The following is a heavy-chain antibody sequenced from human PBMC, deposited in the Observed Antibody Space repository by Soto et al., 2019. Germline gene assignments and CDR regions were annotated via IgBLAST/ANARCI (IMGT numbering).Heavy chain of an antibody. CDR3: ARGPDYGDYANYYYYYYMDV. J-gene: IGHJ6*03. Sequence: ASVKVSCKASGYTFTSYDINWVRQATGQGLEWMGWMNPNRGNTGYAQKFQGRVTMTRNTSISTAYMELSSLRSEDTAVYYCARGPDYGDYANYYYYYYMDVWGKGTTVTVSS. CDR1: GYTFTSYD. D-gene: IGHD4-17*01. V-gene: IGHV1-8*01. CDR2: MNPNRGNT.